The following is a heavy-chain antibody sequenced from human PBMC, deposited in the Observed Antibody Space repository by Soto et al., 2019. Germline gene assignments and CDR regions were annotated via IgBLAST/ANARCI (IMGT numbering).Heavy chain of an antibody. CDR2: IWYDGSNE. CDR1: GFIFSDFA. D-gene: IGHD6-6*01. Sequence: GGSLRLSCAASGFIFSDFAMHWVRQAPGKGLEWVAEIWYDGSNEYYGDSVKGRFTISRGNSKNTLYLQLNSLRAGDTAVYYCARVPEAGRPLFDYWGQGALVTVSS. J-gene: IGHJ4*02. V-gene: IGHV3-33*01. CDR3: ARVPEAGRPLFDY.